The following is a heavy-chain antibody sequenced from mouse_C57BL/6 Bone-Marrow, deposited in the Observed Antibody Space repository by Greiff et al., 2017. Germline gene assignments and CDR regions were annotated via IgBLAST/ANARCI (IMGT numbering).Heavy chain of an antibody. CDR2: ISSGSSTI. Sequence: DVMLLESGGGLVKPGGSLKLSCAASGFTFSDYGMHWVRQAPEKGLEWVAYISSGSSTIYYADTVKGRFTISRDNAKNTLFLQMTSLRSEDTAMYYCARSSYYGYAMDYWGQGTSVTVSS. D-gene: IGHD1-1*01. V-gene: IGHV5-17*01. CDR3: ARSSYYGYAMDY. CDR1: GFTFSDYG. J-gene: IGHJ4*01.